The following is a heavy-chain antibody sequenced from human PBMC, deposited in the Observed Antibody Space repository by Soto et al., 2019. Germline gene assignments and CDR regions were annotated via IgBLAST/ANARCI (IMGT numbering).Heavy chain of an antibody. Sequence: GGSLRLSCAASGFTFRNYAFHWVRLAPGKGLEWVALIWNDGSNERYVGSVRGRFTISRDNMKNTVFLQMNSLTVEDTAVYYCARGDGPSNYLVDFWGQGTLVTVSS. CDR3: ARGDGPSNYLVDF. D-gene: IGHD3-10*01. CDR2: IWNDGSNE. J-gene: IGHJ4*02. V-gene: IGHV3-33*03. CDR1: GFTFRNYA.